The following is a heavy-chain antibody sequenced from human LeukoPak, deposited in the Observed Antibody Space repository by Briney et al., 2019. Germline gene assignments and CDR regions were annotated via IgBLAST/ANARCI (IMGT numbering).Heavy chain of an antibody. J-gene: IGHJ6*04. D-gene: IGHD3-16*02. V-gene: IGHV1-18*01. CDR3: TRLVTRPPFRMDV. CDR1: GYTFTSYG. CDR2: ISAYNGNT. Sequence: ASVKVSCKASGYTFTSYGISWVRQAPGQGLEWRRWISAYNGNTNYAQKLQGRVTMTTDKSTRTAYMELRRIRSDDTAVYYCTRLVTRPPFRMDVWGEGNTVTVSS.